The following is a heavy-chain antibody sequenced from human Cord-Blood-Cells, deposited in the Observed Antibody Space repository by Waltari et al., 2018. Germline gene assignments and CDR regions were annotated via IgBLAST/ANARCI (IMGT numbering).Heavy chain of an antibody. Sequence: QVQLQESGPGLVKPSQTLSLTCTVSGGSISSGGYYWSWIRQHPGNGLEWIGYIYYSGSTYYNPSLKSRVTISVDTSKNQFSLKLSSVTAADTAVYYCARTGGEWLEYFQHWGQGTLVTVSS. CDR2: IYYSGST. CDR1: GGSISSGGYY. D-gene: IGHD3-3*01. J-gene: IGHJ1*01. CDR3: ARTGGEWLEYFQH. V-gene: IGHV4-31*03.